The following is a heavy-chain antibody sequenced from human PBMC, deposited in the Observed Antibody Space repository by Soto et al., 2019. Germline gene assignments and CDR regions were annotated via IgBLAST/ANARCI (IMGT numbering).Heavy chain of an antibody. CDR1: GFTFFNTW. J-gene: IGHJ5*02. CDR3: ATDQTTRGFGLTYYRVLTGLRGGRNP. V-gene: IGHV3-15*01. CDR2: IKSKTDGGTI. D-gene: IGHD3-9*01. Sequence: GSLRLSCAASGFTFFNTWMNWVRQAPGKGLEWVGRIKSKTDGGTIEYAAPVKGRFSISRDDSKDTLYLQMNNLKSEDTAVYYCATDQTTRGFGLTYYRVLTGLRGGRNPWGRGTLVTVSS.